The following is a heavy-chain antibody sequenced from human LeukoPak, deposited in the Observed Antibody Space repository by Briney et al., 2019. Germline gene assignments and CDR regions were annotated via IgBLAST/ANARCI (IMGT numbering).Heavy chain of an antibody. D-gene: IGHD3-3*01. CDR2: ISGSGGST. CDR3: AKENSVLRFLEWLLKDFDY. J-gene: IGHJ4*02. Sequence: GGFLRLSCAASGFTFSSYAMSWVRQAPGKGLEWVSAISGSGGSTYYADSVKGRFTISRDNSKNTLYLQMNSLRAEDTAVYYCAKENSVLRFLEWLLKDFDYWGQGTLVSVSS. CDR1: GFTFSSYA. V-gene: IGHV3-23*01.